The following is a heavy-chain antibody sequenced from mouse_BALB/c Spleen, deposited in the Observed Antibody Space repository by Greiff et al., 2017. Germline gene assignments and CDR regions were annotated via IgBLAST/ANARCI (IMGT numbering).Heavy chain of an antibody. CDR2: IYPGDGDT. J-gene: IGHJ2*01. V-gene: IGHV1-80*01. CDR1: GYAFSSYW. CDR3: ARSDSSGRDY. Sequence: VQLQQSGAELVRPGSSVKISCKASGYAFSSYWMNWVKQRPGQGLEWIGQIYPGDGDTNYNGKFKGKATLTADKSSSTAYMQLSSLISEDSAVYFCARSDSSGRDYWGQGTTLTVSS. D-gene: IGHD3-2*01.